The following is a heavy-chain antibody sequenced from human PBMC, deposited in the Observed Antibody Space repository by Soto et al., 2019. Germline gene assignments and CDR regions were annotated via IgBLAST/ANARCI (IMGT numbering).Heavy chain of an antibody. J-gene: IGHJ3*02. CDR1: GCSISSGDYY. CDR3: ARAATGSYYFGVFDI. V-gene: IGHV4-31*03. D-gene: IGHD1-26*01. CDR2: ISYSGSP. Sequence: SATLSLTCIVSGCSISSGDYYWTWIRQHPGKGLEWIGYISYSGSPHYNPSLKSRVTISVDKSKNQFSLKLSSVTAADTLMYYCARAATGSYYFGVFDIWGQGTMVTVS.